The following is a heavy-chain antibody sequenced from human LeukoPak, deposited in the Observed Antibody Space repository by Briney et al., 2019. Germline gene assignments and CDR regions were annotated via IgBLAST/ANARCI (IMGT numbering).Heavy chain of an antibody. CDR2: INHSGST. CDR1: GGSFSGYY. J-gene: IGHJ4*02. V-gene: IGHV4-34*01. CDR3: ARSPYYYDSSGYYHYPFYFDY. Sequence: SETLSLTCAVYGGSFSGYYWSWIRQPPGKGLEWIGEINHSGSTNYNPSLKSRVTISVDTSKNQFSLKLSSVTAADTAVYYCARSPYYYDSSGYYHYPFYFDYWGQGTLVTVSS. D-gene: IGHD3-22*01.